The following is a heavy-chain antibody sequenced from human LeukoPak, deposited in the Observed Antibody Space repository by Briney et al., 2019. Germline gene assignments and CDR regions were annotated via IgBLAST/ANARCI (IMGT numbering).Heavy chain of an antibody. Sequence: GGSLRLSCAASGFTFSSYNMNWVRQAPGKGLEWVSSNSSSSDYIYYADSVKGRFTISRDNAKNSLYLQMKSLRAEDTAVYYCARGKTSQNIVTRKTYNWFDPWGQGTLVTVSS. J-gene: IGHJ5*02. CDR3: ARGKTSQNIVTRKTYNWFDP. CDR1: GFTFSSYN. CDR2: NSSSSDYI. V-gene: IGHV3-21*01. D-gene: IGHD2/OR15-2a*01.